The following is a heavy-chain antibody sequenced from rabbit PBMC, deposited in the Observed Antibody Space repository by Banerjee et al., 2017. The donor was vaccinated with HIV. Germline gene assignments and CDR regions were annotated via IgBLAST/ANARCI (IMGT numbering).Heavy chain of an antibody. J-gene: IGHJ4*01. CDR1: GFSFSSSYW. D-gene: IGHD1-1*01. CDR2: IYADYDST. V-gene: IGHV1S45*01. CDR3: ARSSSSGYYDSYYFNL. Sequence: QQQLEESGGGLVKPEGSLTLTCKASGFSFSSSYWICWVRQAPGKGLELIACIYADYDSTDYASWAKGRFTISKTSSTTVTLQMTSLTAADTATYFCARSSSSGYYDSYYFNLWGQGTLVTVS.